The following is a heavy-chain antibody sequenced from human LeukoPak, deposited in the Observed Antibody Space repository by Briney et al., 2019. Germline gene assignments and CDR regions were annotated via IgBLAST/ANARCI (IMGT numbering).Heavy chain of an antibody. J-gene: IGHJ1*01. V-gene: IGHV4-39*07. D-gene: IGHD3-9*01. CDR3: ARDAFDWSPWKYFQH. CDR1: GGSISSSSYY. Sequence: SETLSLTCTVSGGSISSSSYYWGWIRQPPGKGLEWIGSIYYSGSTYYNPSLKSRVTISVDTSKNQFSLKLSSVTAADTAVYYCARDAFDWSPWKYFQHWGQGTLVTVSS. CDR2: IYYSGST.